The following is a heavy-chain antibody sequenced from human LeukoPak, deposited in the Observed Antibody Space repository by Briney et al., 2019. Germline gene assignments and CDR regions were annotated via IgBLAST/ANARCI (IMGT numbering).Heavy chain of an antibody. CDR2: ISSSSSSI. CDR1: GFTFSNYN. CDR3: ARGYYYDSSGTEELDY. J-gene: IGHJ4*02. D-gene: IGHD3-22*01. Sequence: AGGSLRLSCAASGFTFSNYNMNWVRQAPGKGLEWVSYISSSSSSIHYADSVRGRFAVSRDNAKNSLYLQMNSLRAEDTAVYYCARGYYYDSSGTEELDYWGQGTLVTVSS. V-gene: IGHV3-48*01.